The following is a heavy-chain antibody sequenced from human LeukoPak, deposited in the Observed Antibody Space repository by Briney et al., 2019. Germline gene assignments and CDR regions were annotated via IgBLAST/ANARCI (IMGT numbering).Heavy chain of an antibody. CDR1: GGSISSGSYY. CDR2: IYTSGST. J-gene: IGHJ4*02. CDR3: ARDSGAVEATGVGFDY. Sequence: SETLSLTCTVSGGSISSGSYYWNWIRQPAGKGLEWIGRIYTSGSTNYNPSLKSRVTISVDTSKNQFSLKLSSVTAADTAVYYCARDSGAVEATGVGFDYWGQGTLVTISS. V-gene: IGHV4-61*02. D-gene: IGHD1-26*01.